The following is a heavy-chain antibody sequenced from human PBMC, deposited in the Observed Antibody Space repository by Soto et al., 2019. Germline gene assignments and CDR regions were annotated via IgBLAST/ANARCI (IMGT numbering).Heavy chain of an antibody. CDR3: ARQPIAVAGTGPYYYYYMDV. Sequence: EVQLLESGAGLIQPGGSLRLSCKASGFTFSSYAISWVRQAPGKGLEWVSAISGSGGSTYYADSVKGRFTISRDNSKNTLYLPMNSQRAEDTAVYYCARQPIAVAGTGPYYYYYMDVWGKGTMVTVSS. J-gene: IGHJ6*03. D-gene: IGHD6-19*01. CDR2: ISGSGGST. V-gene: IGHV3-23*01. CDR1: GFTFSSYA.